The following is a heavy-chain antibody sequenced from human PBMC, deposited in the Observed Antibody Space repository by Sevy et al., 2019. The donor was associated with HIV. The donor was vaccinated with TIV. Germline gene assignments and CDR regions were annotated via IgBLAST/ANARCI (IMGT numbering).Heavy chain of an antibody. D-gene: IGHD5-18*01. CDR2: IYYSGST. CDR1: GGSISSGGYY. Sequence: SETLSLTCTVSGGSISSGGYYWSWIRQHPGKGLEWIGYIYYSGSTYYNPSLKSRVTISVDTSKNQFSLKLSSVTAADTAVYYCARETQIQPHSFDIWGQGTMVTVSS. CDR3: ARETQIQPHSFDI. V-gene: IGHV4-31*03. J-gene: IGHJ3*02.